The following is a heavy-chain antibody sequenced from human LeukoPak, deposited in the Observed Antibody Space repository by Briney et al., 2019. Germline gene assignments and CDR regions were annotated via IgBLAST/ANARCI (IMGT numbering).Heavy chain of an antibody. V-gene: IGHV4-59*11. CDR2: IYYSGST. J-gene: IGHJ4*02. CDR1: GGSISSHY. CDR3: ARSSAHYDFWSGYLGSAFDY. Sequence: SETPSLTCTVSGGSISSHYWSWIRQPPGKGLEWIGYIYYSGSTNYNPSLRSRVTISVDTSKNQFSLKLSSVTAADTAVYYCARSSAHYDFWSGYLGSAFDYWGQGTLVTVSS. D-gene: IGHD3-3*01.